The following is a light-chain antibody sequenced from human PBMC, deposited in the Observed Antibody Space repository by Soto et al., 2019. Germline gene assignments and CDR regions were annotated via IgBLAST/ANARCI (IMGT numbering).Light chain of an antibody. J-gene: IGKJ1*01. CDR3: QQYGSSPQT. V-gene: IGKV3-20*01. CDR2: GAS. Sequence: EIVLTQSAATLSWSAGERATLSWRASQSVSRYLAWYQQKPGQAPRLLIYGASSRATGIPDRFSGSGSGTDFTLTISRLETEDFAVYYCQQYGSSPQTFGQGTKVDI. CDR1: QSVSRY.